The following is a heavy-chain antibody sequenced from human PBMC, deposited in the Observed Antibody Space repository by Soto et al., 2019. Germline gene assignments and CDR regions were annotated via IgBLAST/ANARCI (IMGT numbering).Heavy chain of an antibody. CDR3: AKGLYVREVYYFDY. V-gene: IGHV3-30*18. Sequence: PGGSLRLSCAASGFTFSSYGMHWVRQAPGKGLEWVAVISYDGSNKYYADSVKGRFTISRDNSKNTLYLQMNSLRAEDTAVYYCAKGLYVREVYYFDYWGQGTLVTVSS. CDR2: ISYDGSNK. J-gene: IGHJ4*02. CDR1: GFTFSSYG. D-gene: IGHD2-8*01.